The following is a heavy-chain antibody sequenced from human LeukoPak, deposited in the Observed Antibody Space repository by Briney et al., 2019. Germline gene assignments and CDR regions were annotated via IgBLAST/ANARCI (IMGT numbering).Heavy chain of an antibody. D-gene: IGHD6-19*01. CDR3: AGGSGWFFDY. Sequence: GGSLRLSCTASRFTFSRYGMHWVRQAPGKGLEWVAVISYDGTNKYYSDSVKGRFTISRDNSAHILYLHMNSLGLDDTAVYYCAGGSGWFFDYWGQGILVTVSS. J-gene: IGHJ4*02. V-gene: IGHV3-30*03. CDR1: RFTFSRYG. CDR2: ISYDGTNK.